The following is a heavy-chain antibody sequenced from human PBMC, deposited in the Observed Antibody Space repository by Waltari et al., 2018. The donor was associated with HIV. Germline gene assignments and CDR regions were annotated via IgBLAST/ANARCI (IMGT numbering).Heavy chain of an antibody. J-gene: IGHJ2*01. CDR2: MSTRRTYI. D-gene: IGHD5-12*01. V-gene: IGHV3-21*01. CDR3: ARIPVLSGGSLRQEEWSFVL. Sequence: DVQLVESGGGRVKPWVSLRLSCAASRFTFSSYSLNWVRQAPGKGLERFSNMSTRRTYICPEESVTGRLTTTRDNATHSLYLQMNSLRPEDTAVYYCARIPVLSGGSLRQEEWSFVLWGRGPRVTVSS. CDR1: RFTFSSYS.